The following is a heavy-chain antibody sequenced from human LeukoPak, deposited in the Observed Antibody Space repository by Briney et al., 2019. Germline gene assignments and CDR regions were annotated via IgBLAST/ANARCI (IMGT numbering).Heavy chain of an antibody. CDR1: DYTFTSYG. CDR3: ARDRIYGTNYFDP. V-gene: IGHV1-18*01. CDR2: INGDNGNT. Sequence: ASVKVSCKTSDYTFTSYGVSWVRQAPGQGLEWMGWINGDNGNTNYAQNLQGRVIMTADTSTNTAYMELRTLTSDDTAVYYCARDRIYGTNYFDPWGQGTLVTVSS. J-gene: IGHJ5*02. D-gene: IGHD1-7*01.